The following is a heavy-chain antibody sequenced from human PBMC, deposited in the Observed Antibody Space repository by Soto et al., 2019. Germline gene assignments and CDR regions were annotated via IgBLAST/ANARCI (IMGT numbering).Heavy chain of an antibody. D-gene: IGHD3-9*01. V-gene: IGHV3-9*01. CDR1: GFTFDDYA. CDR2: ISWNSGSI. Sequence: EVQLVESGGGLVQPGRSLRLSCAASGFTFDDYAMHWVRQAPGQGLEWVSGISWNSGSIDYADSVKGRFTISRDNAKKSRDLQMNRLRAEDTALYYCEKGQFRRYFDWYSFDYWGQGTMVTVTS. CDR3: EKGQFRRYFDWYSFDY. J-gene: IGHJ4*02.